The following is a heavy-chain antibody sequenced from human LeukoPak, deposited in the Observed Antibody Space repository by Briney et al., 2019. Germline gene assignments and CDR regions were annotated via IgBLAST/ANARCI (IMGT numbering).Heavy chain of an antibody. Sequence: GGSLRLSCAASGFTFSSYAMSWIRQAPGEGLECVSAISSAGGSTYSADSVKGRFTLSRDNSKNTFLLQMNSLRAEDTAVYYCAKVGLSGSYGGFDYWGQGTLVTVSS. CDR1: GFTFSSYA. CDR2: ISSAGGST. J-gene: IGHJ4*02. D-gene: IGHD1-26*01. V-gene: IGHV3-23*01. CDR3: AKVGLSGSYGGFDY.